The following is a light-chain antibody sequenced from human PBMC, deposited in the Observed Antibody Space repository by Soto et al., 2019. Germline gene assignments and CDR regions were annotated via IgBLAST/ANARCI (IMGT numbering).Light chain of an antibody. CDR3: QQYGSSPLFT. CDR1: QSVSSSY. J-gene: IGKJ3*01. V-gene: IGKV3-20*01. Sequence: EIVLTQSPGTLSLSPGERATLSCRASQSVSSSYLAWYQQKPGQAPRLLIYGASGRATGIPDRFSGSGSGTDFTLTVSRLELEDFAVYYCQQYGSSPLFTFGRGTKVDIK. CDR2: GAS.